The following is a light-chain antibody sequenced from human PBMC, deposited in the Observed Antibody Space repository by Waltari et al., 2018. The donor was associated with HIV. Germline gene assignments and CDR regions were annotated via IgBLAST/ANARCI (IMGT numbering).Light chain of an antibody. CDR2: DVN. CDR1: SSDIGYFNY. J-gene: IGLJ2*01. V-gene: IGLV2-8*01. CDR3: AAYAGNNIVI. Sequence: QSALTQPPSASGSPGQSVTVSCTGTSSDIGYFNYVYWYKQHPGKAPKLLLYDVNKRPSGVPDRFSASKSGATASLTVSGLLAEDEADYYCAAYAGNNIVIFGGGTKVTV.